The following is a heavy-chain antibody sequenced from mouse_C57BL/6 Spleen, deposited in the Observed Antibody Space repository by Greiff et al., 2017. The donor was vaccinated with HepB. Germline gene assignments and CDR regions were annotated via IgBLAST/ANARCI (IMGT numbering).Heavy chain of an antibody. V-gene: IGHV1-76*01. CDR3: ATEGVVAGGSYFDY. CDR2: IYPGSGNT. J-gene: IGHJ2*01. CDR1: GYTFTDYY. Sequence: QVQLQQSGAELVRPGASVKLSCKASGYTFTDYYINWVKQRPGQGLEWIARIYPGSGNTYYNEKFKGKATLTAEKSSSTAYMQLSSLTSEDSAVYFCATEGVVAGGSYFDYWGQGTTLTVSS. D-gene: IGHD1-1*01.